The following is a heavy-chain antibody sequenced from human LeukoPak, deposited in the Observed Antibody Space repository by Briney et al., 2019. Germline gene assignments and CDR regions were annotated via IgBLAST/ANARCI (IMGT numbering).Heavy chain of an antibody. CDR2: IYYSGST. CDR3: ARHFVIVPAAIGWFDP. J-gene: IGHJ5*02. CDR1: GGYIRSSSYY. V-gene: IGHV4-39*01. Sequence: SETLSLTCTVSGGYIRSSSYYWGWIRQPPGKGLEWIGSIYYSGSTYYNPSLKSRVTISVNTSKNQFSLKLSSVTAADTAVYYCARHFVIVPAAIGWFDPWGQGTLVTVSS. D-gene: IGHD2-2*02.